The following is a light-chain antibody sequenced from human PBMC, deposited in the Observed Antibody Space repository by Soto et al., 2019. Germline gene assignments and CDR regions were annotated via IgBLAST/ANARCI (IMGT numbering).Light chain of an antibody. CDR2: EVT. CDR3: CSFAGGRTYV. Sequence: QSELTQPVSLSVSPGQSSTISCTGTSSDVGSYNLVSWYQQHPGKAPKLMIYEVTKRPSGVSNRFSGSKSGNTASLTISGLQAEDEADYYCCSFAGGRTYVFGTGTKVTVL. J-gene: IGLJ1*01. V-gene: IGLV2-23*02. CDR1: SSDVGSYNL.